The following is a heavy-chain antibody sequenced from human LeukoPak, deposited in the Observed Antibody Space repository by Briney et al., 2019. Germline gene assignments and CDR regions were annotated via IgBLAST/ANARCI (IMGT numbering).Heavy chain of an antibody. J-gene: IGHJ1*01. V-gene: IGHV1-8*01. Sequence: ASVKVSCKASGYSFITNDINWVRQATGQGLEWLGWVRPKTGITGYAQKFQGRVTITADESTSTAYMELSSLRSEDTAVYYCARDSSEFRNLIPHWGQGTLVTVSS. CDR1: GYSFITND. D-gene: IGHD1-14*01. CDR2: VRPKTGIT. CDR3: ARDSSEFRNLIPH.